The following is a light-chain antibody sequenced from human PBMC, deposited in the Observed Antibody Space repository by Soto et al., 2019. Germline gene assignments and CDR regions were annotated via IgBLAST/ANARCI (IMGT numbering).Light chain of an antibody. V-gene: IGLV1-51*01. Sequence: QSALTQPPSVSAAPGQKVTISCSGSSSNIGNNYVSWYQQVPGTAPKLLIYDNNKRPSGNPDRFSGSKSGTSATLGISGLQTEDEADYYCGTWDSSLSVHVFGTGTKLTVL. J-gene: IGLJ1*01. CDR1: SSNIGNNY. CDR2: DNN. CDR3: GTWDSSLSVHV.